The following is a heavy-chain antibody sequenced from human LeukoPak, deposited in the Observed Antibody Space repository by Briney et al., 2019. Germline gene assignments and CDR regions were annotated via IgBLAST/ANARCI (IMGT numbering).Heavy chain of an antibody. CDR2: IYSGGNT. CDR1: GFTVNSNY. Sequence: GGSLRLSCAASGFTVNSNYMSWVRQAPGKGLEWVSIIYSGGNTYYADSVKGRFTISRDNSKNTLYLQMNSLRAEDTAVYYCARGKVAAAGLFDYWGQGTLVTVSS. D-gene: IGHD6-13*01. J-gene: IGHJ4*02. V-gene: IGHV3-53*01. CDR3: ARGKVAAAGLFDY.